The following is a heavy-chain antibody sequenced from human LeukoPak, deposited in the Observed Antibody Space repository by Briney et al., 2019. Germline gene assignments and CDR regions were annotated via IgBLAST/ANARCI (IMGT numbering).Heavy chain of an antibody. Sequence: ASVKVSCKASGYTFTSYYIHWVRQAPGQGLEWMGTINPSGGSTYYAQKLQGRVTMTRDTSTSTVYMELSSLRSEDTAVYYCALPNCSGGSCSNLYYYYGMDVWGQGTMVTVSS. J-gene: IGHJ6*02. V-gene: IGHV1-46*01. CDR3: ALPNCSGGSCSNLYYYYGMDV. CDR2: INPSGGST. CDR1: GYTFTSYY. D-gene: IGHD2-15*01.